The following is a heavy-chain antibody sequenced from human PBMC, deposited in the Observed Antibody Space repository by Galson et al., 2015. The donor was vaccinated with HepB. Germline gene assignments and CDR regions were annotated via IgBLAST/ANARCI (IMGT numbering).Heavy chain of an antibody. D-gene: IGHD7-27*01. J-gene: IGHJ4*02. CDR3: GRVTGDPTYYFDY. CDR2: IYSGGST. CDR1: GFTVSSNY. Sequence: SLRLSCAASGFTVSSNYMSWVRQAPGKGLEWVSVIYSGGSTYYADSVKGRFTISRDNSKNTLYLQMNSLRAEDTAVYYCGRVTGDPTYYFDYWGQGTLVTVSS. V-gene: IGHV3-53*01.